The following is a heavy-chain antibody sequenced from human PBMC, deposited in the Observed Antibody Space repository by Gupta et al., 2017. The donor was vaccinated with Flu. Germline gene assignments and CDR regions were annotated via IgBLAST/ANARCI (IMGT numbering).Heavy chain of an antibody. CDR1: GFTFSSYA. D-gene: IGHD3-10*01. CDR3: AKKGTGSYTLSY. V-gene: IGHV3-23*01. Sequence: EVQLLESGGGLVQPGGSLRLSCAASGFTFSSYAMSWVRQAPGKGLEWVSAISGSGGSTYYADSVKGRFTISRDNSKNTLYLQMNSLRAEDTAVCYCAKKGTGSYTLSYWGQGTLVTVSS. CDR2: ISGSGGST. J-gene: IGHJ4*02.